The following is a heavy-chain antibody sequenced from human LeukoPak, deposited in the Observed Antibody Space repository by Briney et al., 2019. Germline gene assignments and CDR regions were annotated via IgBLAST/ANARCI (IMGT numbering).Heavy chain of an antibody. CDR3: ARHSHYYGSGSFYRDYFDY. D-gene: IGHD3-10*01. CDR2: IYRSGST. J-gene: IGHJ4*02. CDR1: GGSISAHY. V-gene: IGHV4-59*08. Sequence: SEILSLTCTVSGGSISAHYWSWIRQPPGKGLEWIGYIYRSGSTNTNPSLKSRVTISVDASENQFSLKLSSVTAADTAVYYCARHSHYYGSGSFYRDYFDYWGQGTLVTVSS.